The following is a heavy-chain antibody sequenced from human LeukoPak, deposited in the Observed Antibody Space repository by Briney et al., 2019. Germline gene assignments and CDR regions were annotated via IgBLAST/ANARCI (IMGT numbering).Heavy chain of an antibody. CDR3: ARAASSMIVVVHYYYYGMDV. CDR2: INPNSGGT. CDR1: GYTFTGYY. V-gene: IGHV1-2*02. J-gene: IGHJ6*02. D-gene: IGHD3-22*01. Sequence: ASVKASCKASGYTFTGYYMHWVRQAPGQGLEWMGWINPNSGGTNYAQKFQGRVTMTRDTSISTAYMELSRLRSDDTAVYYCARAASSMIVVVHYYYYGMDVWGQGTTVTVSS.